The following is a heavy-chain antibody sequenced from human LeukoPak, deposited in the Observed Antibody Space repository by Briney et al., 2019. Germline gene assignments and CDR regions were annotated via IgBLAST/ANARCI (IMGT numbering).Heavy chain of an antibody. J-gene: IGHJ5*02. CDR2: INPNSGGT. Sequence: ASVKVSCKASGYTFTGYYMHWVRQAPGQGLEWMGWINPNSGGTNYAQKFQGRVTMTRDTSISTAYMELSRLRSDDTAVYYCAGGLGIAAARNWFDPWGQGTLVTVSS. V-gene: IGHV1-2*02. CDR1: GYTFTGYY. CDR3: AGGLGIAAARNWFDP. D-gene: IGHD6-13*01.